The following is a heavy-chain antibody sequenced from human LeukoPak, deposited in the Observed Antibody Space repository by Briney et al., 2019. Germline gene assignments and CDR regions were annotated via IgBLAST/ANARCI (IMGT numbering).Heavy chain of an antibody. D-gene: IGHD3-3*01. V-gene: IGHV1-2*02. J-gene: IGHJ6*02. CDR2: INPNSGGT. Sequence: ASVKVSCKASGYTFTGYYMHWVRQAPGQGLEWMGWINPNSGGTNYAQKFQGRVTMTRDTSISTAYMELSRLRSDDTAVYYCARGRRITIFGVVTKVAFGMDVWGQGTTVTVSS. CDR1: GYTFTGYY. CDR3: ARGRRITIFGVVTKVAFGMDV.